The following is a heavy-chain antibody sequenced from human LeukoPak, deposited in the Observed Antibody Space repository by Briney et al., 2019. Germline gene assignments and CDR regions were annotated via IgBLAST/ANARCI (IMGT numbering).Heavy chain of an antibody. CDR3: ARDGKAKNDF. V-gene: IGHV3-64*02. D-gene: IGHD1-26*01. CDR1: GFTFSRYA. Sequence: GGSLRLSCAASGFTFSRYAMQWVRQAPDKRLEYVSGMDDSGAHTYYADPVKGRFTMSRDNSRDTLYLQMGSLRPEDTAVYYCARDGKAKNDFWGQGTLVTVSS. CDR2: MDDSGAHT. J-gene: IGHJ4*02.